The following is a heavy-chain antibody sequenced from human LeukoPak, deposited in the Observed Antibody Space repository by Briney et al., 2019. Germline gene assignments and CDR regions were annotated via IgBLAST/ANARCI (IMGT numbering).Heavy chain of an antibody. CDR3: ARRSGSFQGDYNFDY. J-gene: IGHJ4*02. CDR2: IYPGDSDT. D-gene: IGHD1-26*01. CDR1: GYIFTSYW. Sequence: GESLQISCQGSGYIFTSYWIAWVRQLPGKGLEWMGIIYPGDSDTRYSPSFQGQVTISADKSIRTAYLQWSSLKASDTAMYYCARRSGSFQGDYNFDYWGQGTLVTVSS. V-gene: IGHV5-51*01.